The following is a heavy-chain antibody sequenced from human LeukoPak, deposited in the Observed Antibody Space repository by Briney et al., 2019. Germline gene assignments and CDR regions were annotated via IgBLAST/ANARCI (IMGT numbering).Heavy chain of an antibody. V-gene: IGHV3-48*03. CDR2: ISDSSSTI. J-gene: IGHJ4*02. Sequence: GGSLRLSCAASGFTFRSYGMIWVRQAPGKGLEWVSYISDSSSTIYYADSVKGRLTISRDNAKNSLYLQMNSLRAEDTAVYYCARWGATGYGDYWGQGTLVTVSS. CDR3: ARWGATGYGDY. CDR1: GFTFRSYG. D-gene: IGHD3-9*01.